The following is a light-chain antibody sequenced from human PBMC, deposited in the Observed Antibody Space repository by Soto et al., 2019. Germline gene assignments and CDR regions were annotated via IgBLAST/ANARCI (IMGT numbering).Light chain of an antibody. CDR3: QQLNSYPRT. J-gene: IGKJ1*01. Sequence: EIVLTQSPGTLSVSPGERATLSCRASQSFSSSYLAWYQQKPGQAPRLLIYGASNRATGIPDRFSGSGSGTEFTLTISSLQPEDFTTYYCQQLNSYPRTFGQGTKVEIK. CDR1: QSFSSSY. CDR2: GAS. V-gene: IGKV3-20*01.